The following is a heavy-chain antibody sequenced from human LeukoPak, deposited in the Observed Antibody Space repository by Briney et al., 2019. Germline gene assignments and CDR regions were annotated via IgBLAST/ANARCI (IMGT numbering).Heavy chain of an antibody. Sequence: GGSLRLSCVASGFSFSNYAMHWVRQAPGKGLEWVAVISYDGSNKNYADSVQGRFTISRDNAKNSLYLQMNSLRAEDTAVYYCARGWYQLLPLDYWGQGTLVTVSS. CDR2: ISYDGSNK. J-gene: IGHJ4*02. D-gene: IGHD2-2*01. CDR1: GFSFSNYA. CDR3: ARGWYQLLPLDY. V-gene: IGHV3-30*04.